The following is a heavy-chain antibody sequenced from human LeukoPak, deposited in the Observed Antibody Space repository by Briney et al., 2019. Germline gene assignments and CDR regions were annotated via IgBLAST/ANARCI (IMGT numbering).Heavy chain of an antibody. J-gene: IGHJ4*02. CDR2: ISAYNGNT. CDR1: GYTFSSYD. Sequence: ASVKVSCKASGYTFSSYDINWVRQAPGQGLEWMGWISAYNGNTNYAQKLQGRVTMTTDTSTTTAYMELRSLRSDDTAVYYCARRGDYYDSSGYYYFDYWGQGTLVTVSS. V-gene: IGHV1-18*01. CDR3: ARRGDYYDSSGYYYFDY. D-gene: IGHD3-22*01.